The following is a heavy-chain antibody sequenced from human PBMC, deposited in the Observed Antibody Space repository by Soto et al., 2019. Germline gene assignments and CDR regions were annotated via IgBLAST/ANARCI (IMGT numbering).Heavy chain of an antibody. Sequence: ASVKVSCKASGYTFTSYGISWVRQAPGQGLEWMGWISAYNGNTNYAQKLQGRVTMTTDTSTSTAYMELRSLRSDDTAVYYCASPAPDILTGYYRGDYYYGMDVWGQGTTVTVSS. CDR3: ASPAPDILTGYYRGDYYYGMDV. CDR2: ISAYNGNT. CDR1: GYTFTSYG. J-gene: IGHJ6*02. D-gene: IGHD3-9*01. V-gene: IGHV1-18*01.